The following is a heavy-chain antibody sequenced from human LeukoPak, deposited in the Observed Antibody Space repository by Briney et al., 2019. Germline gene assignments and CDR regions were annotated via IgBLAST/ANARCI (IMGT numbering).Heavy chain of an antibody. Sequence: GASVKVSCKASGYTFTGYYIHWVRQAPGQGLEWMGRFNPDSGDTKYAQKFQDRVTMTRDTSISTAHMDLIRLTSDDTAVYYCARGTSSGNSNWFDPWGQGTLVTVSS. CDR1: GYTFTGYY. CDR3: ARGTSSGNSNWFDP. CDR2: FNPDSGDT. J-gene: IGHJ5*02. V-gene: IGHV1-2*06. D-gene: IGHD1-7*01.